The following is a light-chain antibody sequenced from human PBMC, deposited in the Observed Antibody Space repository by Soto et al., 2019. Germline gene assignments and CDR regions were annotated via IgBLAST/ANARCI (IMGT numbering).Light chain of an antibody. Sequence: EIGLTQSPGTLSLSPGGRATLSCRASQSVSRNYVAWYQQKPGQAPRLLIYGASSRASGIPDRFSGSGSGADFTLSITRLEPQDFDLYYCQQYGSTPLTFGVGTKVDIX. CDR2: GAS. J-gene: IGKJ4*01. CDR1: QSVSRNY. CDR3: QQYGSTPLT. V-gene: IGKV3-20*01.